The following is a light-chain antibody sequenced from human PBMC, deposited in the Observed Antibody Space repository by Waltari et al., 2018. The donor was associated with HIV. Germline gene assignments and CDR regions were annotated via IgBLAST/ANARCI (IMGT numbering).Light chain of an antibody. V-gene: IGKV3-15*01. CDR2: DAS. Sequence: EIVMTQSPDSLSVSPGERVTLSCRASQSVSSDLAWYQQKPGQVTRLLIYDASTSATGIPTRFSGSGSGTEFTLTISSLQSEDFAVYYCQQYINWPPYTFGQGTKLQIK. CDR1: QSVSSD. J-gene: IGKJ2*01. CDR3: QQYINWPPYT.